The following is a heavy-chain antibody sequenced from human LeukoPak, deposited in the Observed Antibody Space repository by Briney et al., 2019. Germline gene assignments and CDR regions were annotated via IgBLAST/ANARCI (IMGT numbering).Heavy chain of an antibody. Sequence: SETLSLTCAVYGGSFSGYYWSWIRQPPGKGLEWIGEINHSGSTNYNPSLKSRVTISIDTSKNQFSLKVTSVTAADTAVYYCARHGLVAARHAFDIWGQGTMVTVSS. D-gene: IGHD6-6*01. V-gene: IGHV4-34*01. CDR3: ARHGLVAARHAFDI. J-gene: IGHJ3*02. CDR1: GGSFSGYY. CDR2: INHSGST.